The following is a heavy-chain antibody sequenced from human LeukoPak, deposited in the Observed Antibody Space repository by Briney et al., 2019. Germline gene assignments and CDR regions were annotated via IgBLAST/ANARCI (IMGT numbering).Heavy chain of an antibody. V-gene: IGHV1-8*01. Sequence: ASVKVSCKASGYTFTSYDINWVRQATRQGLEWMGWMNPNSGNTGYAQKFQGRVTMTRNTSISTAYMELSSLRSDDTAVYYCARADNWEGAKGDWGQGTMVTVSS. CDR3: ARADNWEGAKGD. J-gene: IGHJ3*01. CDR2: MNPNSGNT. CDR1: GYTFTSYD. D-gene: IGHD3-16*01.